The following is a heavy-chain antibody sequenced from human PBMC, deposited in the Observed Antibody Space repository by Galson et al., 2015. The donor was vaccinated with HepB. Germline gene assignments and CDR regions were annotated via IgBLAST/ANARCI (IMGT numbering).Heavy chain of an antibody. CDR1: GFTFSRYW. D-gene: IGHD7-27*01. J-gene: IGHJ6*02. CDR3: ASPLGYDYAMDV. Sequence: SLRLSCAASGFTFSRYWMHWVRQAPGKGLVWVSRISSDGRTTNYADSVKGRFTISRDNAKNTLYLQMNSLRAEDTAVYYCASPLGYDYAMDVWGQGTTVTVSS. CDR2: ISSDGRTT. V-gene: IGHV3-74*01.